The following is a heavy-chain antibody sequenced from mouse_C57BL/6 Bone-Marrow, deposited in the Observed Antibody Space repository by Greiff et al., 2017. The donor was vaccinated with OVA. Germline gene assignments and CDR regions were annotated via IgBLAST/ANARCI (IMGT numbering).Heavy chain of an antibody. CDR2: INPNNGGT. D-gene: IGHD2-3*01. V-gene: IGHV1-26*01. J-gene: IGHJ3*01. CDR1: GYTFTDYY. CDR3: ARSDGYGTY. Sequence: EVQLQQSGPELVKPGASVKISCKASGYTFTDYYMNWVKQSHGKSLEWIGDINPNNGGTSYNQKFKGKATLTVDKSSSTAYMELRSLTSEDSAVYYCARSDGYGTYWGQGTLVTVSA.